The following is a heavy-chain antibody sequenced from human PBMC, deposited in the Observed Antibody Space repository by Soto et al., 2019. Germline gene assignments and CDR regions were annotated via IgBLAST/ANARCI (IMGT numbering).Heavy chain of an antibody. CDR1: GDSVSSNSAT. CDR3: ARDGAGNDRFDY. CDR2: TYYRSNWYK. J-gene: IGHJ4*02. D-gene: IGHD1-1*01. Sequence: QVELQQSGPGLVKPSQTLSLTCAISGDSVSSNSATWTWIRQSPSRGLEWLGRTYYRSNWYKDYAVSVKSRITISPDTSKNQFSRQLTSVTPEDTAVYYCARDGAGNDRFDYWGQGTLVTVSS. V-gene: IGHV6-1*01.